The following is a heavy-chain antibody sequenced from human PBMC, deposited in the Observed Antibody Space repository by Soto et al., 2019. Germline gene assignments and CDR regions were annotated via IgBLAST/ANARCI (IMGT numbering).Heavy chain of an antibody. J-gene: IGHJ4*02. Sequence: SLRLSCAASGFTFSSYAMHWVRQAPGKGLEWVAVISYDGSNKYYADSVKGRFTISRDNSKNTLYLQMNSLRAEDTAVYYCAPPVSVWGTYRYGYWAQGTLVTVSS. CDR3: APPVSVWGTYRYGY. V-gene: IGHV3-30-3*01. CDR1: GFTFSSYA. CDR2: ISYDGSNK. D-gene: IGHD3-16*02.